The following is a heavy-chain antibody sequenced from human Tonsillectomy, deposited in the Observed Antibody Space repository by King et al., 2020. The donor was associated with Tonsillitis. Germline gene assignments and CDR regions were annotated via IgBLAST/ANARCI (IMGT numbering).Heavy chain of an antibody. D-gene: IGHD3-16*01. CDR1: GFTFSDHD. V-gene: IGHV3-72*01. CDR2: SRNKIKGYTT. J-gene: IGHJ4*02. CDR3: AVFRRTWGY. Sequence: DVQLVESGGGLVQPGGSLRLSCTASGFTFSDHDMDWVRQAPGRGLEWVGRSRNKIKGYTTEYAASVKGRFTISRDASMNSLYLQLNSLKTEDTAVYYCAVFRRTWGYWGQGTLVTVSS.